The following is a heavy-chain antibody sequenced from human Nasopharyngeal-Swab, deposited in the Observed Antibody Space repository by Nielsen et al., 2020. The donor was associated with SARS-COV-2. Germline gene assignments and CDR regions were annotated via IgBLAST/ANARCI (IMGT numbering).Heavy chain of an antibody. J-gene: IGHJ6*02. CDR2: IGTAGDT. CDR3: AREAVESSSWYYGMDV. Sequence: GESLKISCAASGFTFSSYDMHWVRQATGKGLEWVSAIGTAGDTYYPGSVKGRFTISRENAKNSLYLQMNSPRAGDTAVYYCAREAVESSSWYYGMDVWGQGTTVTVSS. V-gene: IGHV3-13*01. D-gene: IGHD6-13*01. CDR1: GFTFSSYD.